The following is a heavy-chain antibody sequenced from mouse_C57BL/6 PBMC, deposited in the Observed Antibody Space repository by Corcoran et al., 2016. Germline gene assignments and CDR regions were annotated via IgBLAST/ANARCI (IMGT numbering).Heavy chain of an antibody. CDR1: GYTFTSYG. CDR2: IYPRSGNT. V-gene: IGHV1-81*01. Sequence: QVQLQQSGAELARPGASVKLSCKASGYTFTSYGISWVKQRTGQGLEWIGEIYPRSGNTYYNEKFKGKATLTADKSSSTAYMELRSLTSEDSAVYFCARHYDYVWFAYWGQGTLVTVSA. D-gene: IGHD2-4*01. J-gene: IGHJ3*01. CDR3: ARHYDYVWFAY.